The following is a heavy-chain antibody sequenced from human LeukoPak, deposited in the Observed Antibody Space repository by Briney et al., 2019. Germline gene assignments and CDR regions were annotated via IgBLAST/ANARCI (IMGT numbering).Heavy chain of an antibody. J-gene: IGHJ4*02. D-gene: IGHD4-17*01. CDR3: ARATVATPSEFDY. CDR1: GFTFSSYA. CDR2: ISYSGNT. Sequence: LRLSCAASGFTFSSYAMSWVRQHPGKGLEWIGYISYSGNTYYNPSLRSRASISAGTPKSQFSLKLSSTTAADTAVYYCARATVATPSEFDYWGQGTLVTVSS. V-gene: IGHV4-31*02.